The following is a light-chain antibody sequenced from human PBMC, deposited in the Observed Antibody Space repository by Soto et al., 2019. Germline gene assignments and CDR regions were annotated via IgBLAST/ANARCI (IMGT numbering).Light chain of an antibody. CDR3: QQYNDWPWT. J-gene: IGKJ1*01. V-gene: IGKV3-15*01. CDR1: QSVSTK. CDR2: GAT. Sequence: EIVMTESPVTLSVSPGERATLSCGASQSVSTKLAWYQHKPGQAPRLLIYGATTRAPDVPARFSGSGSGTDFILTISSLQSEDFAVYYCQQYNDWPWTFGQGTKVDIK.